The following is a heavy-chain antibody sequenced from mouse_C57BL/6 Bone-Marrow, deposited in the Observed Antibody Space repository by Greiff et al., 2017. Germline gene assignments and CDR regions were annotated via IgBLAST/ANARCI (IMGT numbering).Heavy chain of an antibody. D-gene: IGHD2-1*01. CDR3: ARDLYSPSFDY. J-gene: IGHJ2*01. Sequence: VQLQQSGAELAKPGASVKLSCKASGYTFASYWMHWVKQRPGQGLEWIGYINPSSGYTKYNQKFKDKATLTADKSSSTAYMQLSSLTYEGSAVYYCARDLYSPSFDYWGQGTTLTVSS. V-gene: IGHV1-7*01. CDR1: GYTFASYW. CDR2: INPSSGYT.